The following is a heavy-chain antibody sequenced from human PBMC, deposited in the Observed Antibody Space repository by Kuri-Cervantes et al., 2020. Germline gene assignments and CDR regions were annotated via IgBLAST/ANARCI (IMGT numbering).Heavy chain of an antibody. D-gene: IGHD3-10*01. V-gene: IGHV3-53*01. CDR3: TSDVLLWFGEFG. CDR2: LYSGGKI. CDR1: GFTVSTNH. Sequence: GGSLRLSCAASGFTVSTNHMSWVRQAPGKGLEWVSILYSGGKIYYAASVRGRFAISRDSSENKLYLQMDSLTAEDTAVYYCTSDVLLWFGEFGWGQGTLVTVSS. J-gene: IGHJ4*02.